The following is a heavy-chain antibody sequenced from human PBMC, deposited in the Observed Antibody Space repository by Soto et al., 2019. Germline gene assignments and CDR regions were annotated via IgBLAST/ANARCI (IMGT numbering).Heavy chain of an antibody. J-gene: IGHJ5*02. V-gene: IGHV4-31*03. D-gene: IGHD3-3*01. CDR1: GDSVSSESCY. CDR3: ARAPRSWQATDIWRWFDP. Sequence: SETLSLTCTVSGDSVSSESCYWAWIRQHPGKGLEWIGHIYYNGNTYYNPSLKSRLTISPDTSKNQFSLKLSSVTAADTAVYYCARAPRSWQATDIWRWFDPWGQGTLVTVSS. CDR2: IYYNGNT.